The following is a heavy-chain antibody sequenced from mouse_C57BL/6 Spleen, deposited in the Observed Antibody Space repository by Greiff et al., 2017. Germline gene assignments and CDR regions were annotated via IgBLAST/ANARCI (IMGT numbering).Heavy chain of an antibody. J-gene: IGHJ4*01. D-gene: IGHD1-1*01. V-gene: IGHV10-3*01. CDR3: VRESPTTVVATRGAMDY. Sequence: EVKVEESGGGLVQPKGSLKLSCAASGFTFNTSAMHWVRQAPGKGLEWVARIRSKSSNYATYYADSVKDRITISRDDSQSMLYLQMNNLKTEDTAMYYCVRESPTTVVATRGAMDYWGQGTSVTVSS. CDR2: IRSKSSNYAT. CDR1: GFTFNTSA.